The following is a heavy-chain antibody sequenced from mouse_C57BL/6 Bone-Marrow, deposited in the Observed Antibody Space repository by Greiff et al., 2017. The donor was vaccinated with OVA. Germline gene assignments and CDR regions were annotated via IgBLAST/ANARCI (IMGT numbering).Heavy chain of an antibody. J-gene: IGHJ2*01. D-gene: IGHD1-1*01. Sequence: QVQLQQPGAELVKPGASVKLSCKASGYTFTSYWMHWVKQRPGQGLEWIGMIHPNSGSTNYNEKFKSKATLTVDKSYSSAYMQLSSLTSEDSAVYYCARCGSPYYYGSLLDDWGQGTTLTVSS. CDR1: GYTFTSYW. CDR2: IHPNSGST. V-gene: IGHV1-64*01. CDR3: ARCGSPYYYGSLLDD.